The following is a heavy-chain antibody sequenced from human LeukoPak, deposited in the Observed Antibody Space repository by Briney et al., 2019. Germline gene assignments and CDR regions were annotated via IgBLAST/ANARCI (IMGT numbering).Heavy chain of an antibody. CDR3: ARAAYDNSSYLAL. D-gene: IGHD3-22*01. CDR1: GFTFSSYG. V-gene: IGHV3-33*01. J-gene: IGHJ4*02. CDR2: IWYDGTNK. Sequence: GGSLRLSCVASGFTFSSYGMHWVRQAPGKGLEWVAVIWYDGTNKYYADSVKGRFTISRDSSKNTLYLQMNSLRAEDTAVYYCARAAYDNSSYLALWGQGTLVTVSS.